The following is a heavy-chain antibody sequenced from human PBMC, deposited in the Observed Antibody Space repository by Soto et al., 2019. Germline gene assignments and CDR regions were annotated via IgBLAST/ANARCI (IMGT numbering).Heavy chain of an antibody. CDR3: ARGPRHDYGDAYVDD. V-gene: IGHV4-59*01. CDR1: GVSISYNY. D-gene: IGHD4-17*01. J-gene: IGHJ4*02. CDR2: TFDSGST. Sequence: PSETLSLTCTVSGVSISYNYWSWIRQVPGKGLEWIGYTFDSGSTSYNPSLKSRATISGDPSKNQFSLRLSSVTAADTALYYCARGPRHDYGDAYVDDWGQGTLVTVSS.